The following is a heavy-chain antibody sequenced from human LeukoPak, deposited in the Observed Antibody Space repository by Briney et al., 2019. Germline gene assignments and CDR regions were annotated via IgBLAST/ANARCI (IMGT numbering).Heavy chain of an antibody. CDR3: AKDTPGFGGDDFVH. D-gene: IGHD3-10*01. CDR1: GFTFRTYA. Sequence: PGGSLKLSCAASGFTFRTYATHWVRQAPGKGLEWVSFIRSDGNDKFYADSVKGRFTISRDNSKDTLYLQMNSLRTEDTAVYYCAKDTPGFGGDDFVHWGQGTLVTVSS. V-gene: IGHV3-30*02. CDR2: IRSDGNDK. J-gene: IGHJ4*02.